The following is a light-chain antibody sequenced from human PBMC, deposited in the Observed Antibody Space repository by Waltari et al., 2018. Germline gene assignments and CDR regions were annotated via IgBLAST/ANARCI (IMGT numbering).Light chain of an antibody. CDR1: QSLLHSNGYNY. V-gene: IGKV2-28*01. CDR3: MQSLRALWT. CDR2: LGS. Sequence: DIVVTQSPLSLPVTPGEPASISCRSSQSLLHSNGYNYLDWYLQKPGQSPLLLIYLGSNRASGVPDRVSGSGSGTYFTLKISRVEAEDVGVYYCMQSLRALWTFGQGTKVEIK. J-gene: IGKJ1*01.